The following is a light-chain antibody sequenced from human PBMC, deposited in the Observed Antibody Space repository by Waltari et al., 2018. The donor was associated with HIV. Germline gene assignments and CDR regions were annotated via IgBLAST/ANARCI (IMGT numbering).Light chain of an antibody. CDR2: VNSDGSH. Sequence: QVVLTQSPSASASLGAPVTLPCHLSSGHSTSAFSWLHHHPEKGLRYLMKVNSDGSHTKGDGIPYRFSGSSSGADRYLTISSLQSEDEADYYCQTWGTDIRVFGGGTKLTVL. V-gene: IGLV4-69*01. J-gene: IGLJ3*02. CDR3: QTWGTDIRV. CDR1: SGHSTSA.